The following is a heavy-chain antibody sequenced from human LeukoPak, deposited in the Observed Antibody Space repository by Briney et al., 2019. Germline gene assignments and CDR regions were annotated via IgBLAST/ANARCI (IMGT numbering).Heavy chain of an antibody. CDR2: ISSSGSTI. CDR3: ARVLPTITMVLGQKDY. J-gene: IGHJ4*02. V-gene: IGHV3-48*03. D-gene: IGHD3-10*01. Sequence: PGGSLRLSCAASGFTFSSYEMNWVRQAPGKGLEWVSYISSSGSTIYYADSVKGRLTISRDNAKNSLYLQMNSLRAEDTAVYYCARVLPTITMVLGQKDYWGQGTLVTVSS. CDR1: GFTFSSYE.